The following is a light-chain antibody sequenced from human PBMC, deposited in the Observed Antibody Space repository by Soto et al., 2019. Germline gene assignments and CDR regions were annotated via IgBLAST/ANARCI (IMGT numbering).Light chain of an antibody. CDR2: GNN. Sequence: QSVLTQPPSVSGAPGQRVTISCTGSSSSIGAGYDVHWYHQLPGAAPKLLVSGNNNRPSGVPDRFSASKSGTSASLAITGLQTEDEAQYYCQSYDSRLTAYVFGXGTKLTVL. CDR1: SSSIGAGYD. V-gene: IGLV1-40*01. J-gene: IGLJ1*01. CDR3: QSYDSRLTAYV.